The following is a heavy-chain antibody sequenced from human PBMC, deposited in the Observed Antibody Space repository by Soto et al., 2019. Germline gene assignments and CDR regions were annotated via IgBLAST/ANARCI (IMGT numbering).Heavy chain of an antibody. CDR1: GFTIRNNY. CDR2: IYSGGTT. J-gene: IGHJ4*02. CDR3: GRAAYQTSSIDS. Sequence: GGSLRLSCAASGFTIRNNYMSWVRLPPGKGLEWVSVIYSGGTTMHADSVRGRFTISRDTSKNILYLDMNSLRVEDTATYFCGRAAYQTSSIDSWGQGTLVTVSS. D-gene: IGHD2-2*01. V-gene: IGHV3-66*01.